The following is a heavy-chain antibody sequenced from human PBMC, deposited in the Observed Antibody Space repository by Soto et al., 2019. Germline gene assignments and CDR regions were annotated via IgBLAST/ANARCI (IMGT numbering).Heavy chain of an antibody. Sequence: EVQLLESGGGLVQPGGSLRLSCAASGFTFSSYAMSWVRQAPGKGLEWVSAISGSGGSTYYADSVKGRFTISRDNSKNTVDLQMNSLRAEDTAVYYCAKSSSGWYRFDYWGQGTLVTVSS. CDR3: AKSSSGWYRFDY. D-gene: IGHD6-19*01. CDR1: GFTFSSYA. CDR2: ISGSGGST. J-gene: IGHJ4*02. V-gene: IGHV3-23*01.